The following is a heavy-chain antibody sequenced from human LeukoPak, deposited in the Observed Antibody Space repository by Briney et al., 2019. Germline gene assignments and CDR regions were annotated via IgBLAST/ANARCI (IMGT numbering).Heavy chain of an antibody. Sequence: ASVKVSCKASGGTFSSYAISWVRQAPGQGLEWMGGIIPIFGTANYAQKFQGRVTITADESTSTAYMELSSLRSEDTAVYYCARAIGVYDILTGYYYWGQGTLVTVSS. V-gene: IGHV1-69*13. D-gene: IGHD3-9*01. CDR2: IIPIFGTA. J-gene: IGHJ4*02. CDR3: ARAIGVYDILTGYYY. CDR1: GGTFSSYA.